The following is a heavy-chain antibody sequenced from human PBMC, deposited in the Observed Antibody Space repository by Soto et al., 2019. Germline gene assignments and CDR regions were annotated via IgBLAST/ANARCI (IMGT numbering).Heavy chain of an antibody. J-gene: IGHJ4*02. CDR2: IDKTGVST. CDR1: GFTFGSYA. D-gene: IGHD3-16*01. V-gene: IGHV3-23*01. CDR3: AKDWGFSGPYYFDY. Sequence: GGSLRLSCAASGFTFGSYAMSWVRQAPGKGLEWVSTIDKTGVSTYYADSVKGRFTISRDNSKQTLYLQMNSLRAEDTALYYCAKDWGFSGPYYFDYWGQGTLVTVSS.